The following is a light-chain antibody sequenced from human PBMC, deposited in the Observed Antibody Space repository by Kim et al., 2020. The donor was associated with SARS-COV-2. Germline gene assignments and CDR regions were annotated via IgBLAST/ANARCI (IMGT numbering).Light chain of an antibody. CDR1: SSDGGGYNY. J-gene: IGLJ3*02. V-gene: IGLV2-11*01. CDR2: DVS. CDR3: CSYAGSYTRV. Sequence: GQSITISCTGTSSDGGGYNYVSWYQQHPGKAPKLMIYDVSKRPSGVPDRFSGSKSGNTASLTISGLQAEDEADYYCCSYAGSYTRVFGGGTKLTVL.